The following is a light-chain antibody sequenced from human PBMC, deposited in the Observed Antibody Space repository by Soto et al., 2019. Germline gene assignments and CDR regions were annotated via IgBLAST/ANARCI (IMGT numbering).Light chain of an antibody. CDR3: HQHSSFPN. Sequence: IMLTQSPSTLSVSRGARATLSCRASRSFYSNLAWSQQKPGQPPRLLICDASSRATSIPARFSGSASGTVFSLTISMLSPEDFAVYYWHQHSSFPNFGQGTRLEIK. J-gene: IGKJ5*01. CDR1: RSFYSN. CDR2: DAS. V-gene: IGKV3D-11*03.